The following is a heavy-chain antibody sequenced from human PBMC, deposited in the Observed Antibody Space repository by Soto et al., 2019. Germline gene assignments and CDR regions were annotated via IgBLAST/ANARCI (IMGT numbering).Heavy chain of an antibody. J-gene: IGHJ6*03. CDR2: ISGSGGST. D-gene: IGHD2-2*01. V-gene: IGHV3-23*01. Sequence: GGSLRLSCAASGFTFSSYAMSWVRQAPGKGLEWVSAISGSGGSTYYADSVKGRFTISRDNSKNTLYLQMNSLRAEDTAVYYCAKRPVVVVPAAIDMDVWGKGTTVTVSS. CDR1: GFTFSSYA. CDR3: AKRPVVVVPAAIDMDV.